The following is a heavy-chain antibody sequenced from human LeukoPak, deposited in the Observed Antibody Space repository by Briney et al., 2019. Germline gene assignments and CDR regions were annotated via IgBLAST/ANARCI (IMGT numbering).Heavy chain of an antibody. Sequence: GGSLRLSCAASGLTFSGYVMSWARQAPGKGLEWVAAISANGGRTYYAESVKGHFTISRDNSKNTLSLQMNSLRADDTAVCYCAKGRSSATDDAFDIWGQGTMVTVSS. CDR1: GLTFSGYV. D-gene: IGHD1-26*01. CDR3: AKGRSSATDDAFDI. CDR2: ISANGGRT. J-gene: IGHJ3*02. V-gene: IGHV3-23*01.